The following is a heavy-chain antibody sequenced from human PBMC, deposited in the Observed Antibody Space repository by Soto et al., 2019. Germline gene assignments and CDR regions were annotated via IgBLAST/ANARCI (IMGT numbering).Heavy chain of an antibody. Sequence: ASGKVSCKASGYTFTSYAMHSVRQAPGQRHEWMGWINAGNGNTKYSQKFQGRVTITRDTSASTAYMELSSLRSEDTAVYYFARGFPLWFDPWGQGPLGTVFS. V-gene: IGHV1-3*01. CDR2: INAGNGNT. CDR1: GYTFTSYA. CDR3: ARGFPLWFDP. J-gene: IGHJ5*02. D-gene: IGHD3-3*01.